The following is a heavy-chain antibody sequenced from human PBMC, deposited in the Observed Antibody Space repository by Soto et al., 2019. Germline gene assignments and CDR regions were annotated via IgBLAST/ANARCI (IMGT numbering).Heavy chain of an antibody. CDR1: GFTFSSYA. D-gene: IGHD3-22*01. V-gene: IGHV3-30-3*01. J-gene: IGHJ4*02. CDR2: ISYDGSNK. Sequence: GGSLRLSCAASGFTFSSYAMHWVRQAPGKGLEWMAVISYDGSNKYYADSVKGRFTISRDNSKNTLYLQMNSLRAEDTAVYYCARDVSSGPMYYFDYWGQGTLVTVSS. CDR3: ARDVSSGPMYYFDY.